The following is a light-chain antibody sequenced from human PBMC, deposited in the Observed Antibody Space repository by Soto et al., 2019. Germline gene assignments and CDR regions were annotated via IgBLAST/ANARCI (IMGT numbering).Light chain of an antibody. CDR3: QQSYSNPIT. J-gene: IGKJ5*01. Sequence: DIEMTQSPSSLPAALGDRVTITCRASQSITNYLNWYQQKPGKAPKLLIYAASSLQSGVPSRFSGSGSGTDFTLTISSLQPEDFATYYCQQSYSNPITFGQGTRLEI. CDR2: AAS. CDR1: QSITNY. V-gene: IGKV1-39*01.